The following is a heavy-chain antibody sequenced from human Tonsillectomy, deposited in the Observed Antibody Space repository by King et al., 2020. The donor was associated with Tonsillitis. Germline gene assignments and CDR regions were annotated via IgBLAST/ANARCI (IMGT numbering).Heavy chain of an antibody. Sequence: VQLVESGGGLVQPGGSLRISCGASGFTFSSYAMNCVRQAPGKGLEWVAGISSSGNNTYYADSVKGRFTIYRDNSKNTLFLQMNSLRAEDTGVYYCAKRRAPSYYDILIDAFDIWGQGTMVTVSS. J-gene: IGHJ3*02. V-gene: IGHV3-23*04. CDR1: GFTFSSYA. CDR3: AKRRAPSYYDILIDAFDI. CDR2: ISSSGNNT. D-gene: IGHD3-9*01.